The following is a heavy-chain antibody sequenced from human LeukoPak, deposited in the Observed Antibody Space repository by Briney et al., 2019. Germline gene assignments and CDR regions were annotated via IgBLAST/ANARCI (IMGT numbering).Heavy chain of an antibody. V-gene: IGHV4-31*03. D-gene: IGHD3-10*01. CDR3: ARDPKAMVRGENYYYYGMDV. CDR2: IYYSGST. J-gene: IGHJ6*02. CDR1: GGSISSGGYY. Sequence: SQTLSLTCTVSGGSISSGGYYWSWIRQHPGKGLEWIGYIYYSGSTYYNPSLKSRVTISVDTSKNQFSLKLSSVTAADTAVYCCARDPKAMVRGENYYYYGMDVWGQGTTVTVSS.